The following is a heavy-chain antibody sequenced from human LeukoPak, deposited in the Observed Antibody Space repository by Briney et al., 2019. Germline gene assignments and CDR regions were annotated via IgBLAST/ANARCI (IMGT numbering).Heavy chain of an antibody. CDR3: ARTTYSKVDY. CDR2: IYHSGST. J-gene: IGHJ4*02. CDR1: GGSISTYY. D-gene: IGHD4-11*01. V-gene: IGHV4-59*12. Sequence: SETLSLTCTVSGGSISTYYWNWIRQPPGKGLEWIGYIYHSGSTYYNPSLKSRVTISVDRSKNQFSLKLSSVTAADTAVYYCARTTYSKVDYWGQGTLVTVSS.